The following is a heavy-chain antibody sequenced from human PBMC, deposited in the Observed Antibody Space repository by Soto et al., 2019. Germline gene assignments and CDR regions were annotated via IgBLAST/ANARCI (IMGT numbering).Heavy chain of an antibody. V-gene: IGHV1-69*12. CDR1: GGTFSSYA. CDR3: ASSAMDHYYYGMDV. D-gene: IGHD5-18*01. CDR2: IIPIFGTA. J-gene: IGHJ6*02. Sequence: QVQLVQSGAEVKKPGSSVKVSCKSSGGTFSSYAISWVRQAPGQGLEWMGGIIPIFGTADYAQKFQGRVTIPADESTSTAYRELSSLRSEDTAVYYCASSAMDHYYYGMDVWGQGTTVTVSS.